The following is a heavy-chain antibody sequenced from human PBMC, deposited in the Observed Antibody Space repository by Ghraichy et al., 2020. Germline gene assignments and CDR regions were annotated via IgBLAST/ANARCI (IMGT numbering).Heavy chain of an antibody. V-gene: IGHV1-3*01. CDR3: ATLAVTGPFDY. J-gene: IGHJ4*02. CDR1: GYTFTSYA. Sequence: ASVKVSCKASGYTFTSYAMHWVRQAPGQRLEWMGWINAGNGNTKYSQKFQGRVTITRDTSASTAYMELSSLRSEDTAVYYCATLAVTGPFDYWGQGTLVAVSS. D-gene: IGHD6-19*01. CDR2: INAGNGNT.